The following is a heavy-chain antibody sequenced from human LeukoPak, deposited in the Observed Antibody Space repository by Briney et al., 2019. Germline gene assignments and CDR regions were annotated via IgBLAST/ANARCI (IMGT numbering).Heavy chain of an antibody. J-gene: IGHJ4*02. CDR3: APGSFSRPLDE. V-gene: IGHV3-21*04. CDR1: GFTFSSYS. CDR2: ISSSSSYI. Sequence: GGSLRLSCAASGFTFSSYSMNWVRQAPGKGLEWVSSISSSSSYIYYADSVKGRFTISRDNSMNTVYLQMNSLRVEDTAVYYCAPGSFSRPLDEWGQATLVTVSS.